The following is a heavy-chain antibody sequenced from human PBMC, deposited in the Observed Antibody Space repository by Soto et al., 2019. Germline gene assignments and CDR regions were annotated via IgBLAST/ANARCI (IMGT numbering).Heavy chain of an antibody. V-gene: IGHV4-4*02. CDR3: ARVGPGATTVTTGEAFDI. CDR2: VFHSGTN. CDR1: GGSIISSNW. J-gene: IGHJ3*02. Sequence: QVQLQESGPGLVKPSGTLSLTCAVSGGSIISSNWWSWVRQPPGKGLEWIGEVFHSGTNNNSPSLKSGVTISVDNSKNQFYLNLFSVTAADTAVYYCARVGPGATTVTTGEAFDIWGPGTRVTVSS. D-gene: IGHD4-17*01.